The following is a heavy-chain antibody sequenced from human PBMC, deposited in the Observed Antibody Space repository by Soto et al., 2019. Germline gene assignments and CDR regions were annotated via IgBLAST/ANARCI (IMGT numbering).Heavy chain of an antibody. CDR1: GYSFTSYW. V-gene: IGHV5-51*01. J-gene: IGHJ3*02. Sequence: GESLKISCKGSGYSFTSYWIGWVRQMPGKGLEWMGIIYPGDSDTRYSPSFQGQVTISADKSISTAYLQWSSLRASDTALYYCARQTYYYDSSGYDAFDIWGQGTMVTVSS. CDR3: ARQTYYYDSSGYDAFDI. D-gene: IGHD3-22*01. CDR2: IYPGDSDT.